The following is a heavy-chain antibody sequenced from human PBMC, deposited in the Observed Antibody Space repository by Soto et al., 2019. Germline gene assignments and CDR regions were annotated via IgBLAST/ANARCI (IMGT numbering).Heavy chain of an antibody. J-gene: IGHJ4*02. D-gene: IGHD3-3*01. CDR1: GGSVSRGVYY. CDR3: ARLRFTYFGVVTAHYFDY. Sequence: SETLSLTCSVSGGSVSRGVYYWSWIRQPPGKGLELIGYISNSGSTNYNPSLTSRVAISLDRSRNQFSLKLTSVTAADTAVYYCARLRFTYFGVVTAHYFDYWGRGTLVTGSS. V-gene: IGHV4-61*08. CDR2: ISNSGST.